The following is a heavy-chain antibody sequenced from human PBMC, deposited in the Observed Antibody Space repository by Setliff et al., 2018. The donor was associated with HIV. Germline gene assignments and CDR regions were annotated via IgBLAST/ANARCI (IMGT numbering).Heavy chain of an antibody. Sequence: SETLSLTCAVSGYSISSGYYWGWIRQPPGKGLEWIGSIYHSGSTYYNPSLKSRVTISLDTSKNQFSLKLSSVTAADTAVYYCARTSIRSGWGRNNWFDPWGQGTLVTVSS. CDR1: GYSISSGYY. CDR3: ARTSIRSGWGRNNWFDP. D-gene: IGHD6-19*01. J-gene: IGHJ5*02. V-gene: IGHV4-38-2*01. CDR2: IYHSGST.